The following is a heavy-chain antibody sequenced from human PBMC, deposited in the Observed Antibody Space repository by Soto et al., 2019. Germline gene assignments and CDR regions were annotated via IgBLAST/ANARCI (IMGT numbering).Heavy chain of an antibody. CDR1: GGTFSSYA. J-gene: IGHJ3*02. CDR2: IIPIFGTA. D-gene: IGHD3-10*01. Sequence: GASVKVSCKDSGGTFSSYAISWVRQAPGQGHEWMGGIIPIFGTANYAQKFQGRVTITADESTSTAYMELSSLRSEDTAVYYCAREGGYGSGSYYRRGDDAFDIWGQGTMVTVSS. V-gene: IGHV1-69*13. CDR3: AREGGYGSGSYYRRGDDAFDI.